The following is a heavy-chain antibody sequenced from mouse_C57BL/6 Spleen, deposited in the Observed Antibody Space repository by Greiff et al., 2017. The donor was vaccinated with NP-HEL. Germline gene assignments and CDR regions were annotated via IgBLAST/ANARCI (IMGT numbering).Heavy chain of an antibody. D-gene: IGHD1-1*01. CDR3: ASATTAYYFDY. CDR2: IYPGSGST. CDR1: GYTFTSYW. Sequence: QVQLKQPGAELVKPGASVKMSCKASGYTFTSYWISWVKQRPGQGLEWIGDIYPGSGSTNYNEKFKSKATLTVDTSSSTAYMQISRLTSDDSAVYYCASATTAYYFDYWGQGTTLTVSS. J-gene: IGHJ2*01. V-gene: IGHV1-55*01.